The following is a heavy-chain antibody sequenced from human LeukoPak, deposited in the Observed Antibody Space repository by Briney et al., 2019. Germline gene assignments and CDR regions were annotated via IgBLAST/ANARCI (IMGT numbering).Heavy chain of an antibody. CDR3: ARDQYFTIFGVVQPNYFDY. CDR2: INHSGST. V-gene: IGHV4-34*01. J-gene: IGHJ4*02. D-gene: IGHD3-3*01. CDR1: GGSFSGYY. Sequence: KSSETLSLTCAVYGGSFSGYYWSWIRQPPGKGLEWIGEINHSGSTNYNPSLKSRVTISVDTSKNQFSLKLSSVTAADTAVYYCARDQYFTIFGVVQPNYFDYWGQGTLVTVSS.